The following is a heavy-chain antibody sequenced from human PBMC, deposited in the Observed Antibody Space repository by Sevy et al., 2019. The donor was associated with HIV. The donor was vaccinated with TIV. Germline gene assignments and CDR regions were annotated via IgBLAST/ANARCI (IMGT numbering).Heavy chain of an antibody. CDR1: GFTFDDYA. J-gene: IGHJ3*02. V-gene: IGHV3-9*01. D-gene: IGHD1-26*01. CDR2: ISWNSGSI. Sequence: GGSLRLSCAASGFTFDDYAMHWVRQAPGKGLEWVSGISWNSGSIGYADSVKGRFTISRDNAKNSLYLKMNSLRAEDTALYYCAKEKWELENAFDIWGQGTMVTVSS. CDR3: AKEKWELENAFDI.